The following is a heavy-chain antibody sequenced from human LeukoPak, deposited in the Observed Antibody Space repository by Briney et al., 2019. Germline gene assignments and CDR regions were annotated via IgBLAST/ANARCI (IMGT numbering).Heavy chain of an antibody. CDR1: GYTFTDYY. CDR3: ARGGIAVADTRGVAFDI. CDR2: FNPNRGGT. Sequence: GASVKVSCKASGYTFTDYYMHWVRQAPGQGLEWMGWFNPNRGGTNYAQKFQGRVTMTRDMSTSTVYMELSSLRSGDTAVYYCARGGIAVADTRGVAFDIWGQGTMVTVSS. V-gene: IGHV1-2*02. J-gene: IGHJ3*02. D-gene: IGHD6-19*01.